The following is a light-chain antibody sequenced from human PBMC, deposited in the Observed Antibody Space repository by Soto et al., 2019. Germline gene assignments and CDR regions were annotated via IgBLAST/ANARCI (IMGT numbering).Light chain of an antibody. J-gene: IGKJ1*01. V-gene: IGKV1-17*01. CDR2: TSS. CDR1: QGIRHD. CDR3: LQNNSYHVT. Sequence: DIQMTQSPSSLSASVGDRVTITCRASQGIRHDLGWYQQKPGKAPKRLIYTSSSLQSGVTPRFSGSGSGTEFALTISSLQHEDFATYYCLQNNSYHVTLGQGTKADLK.